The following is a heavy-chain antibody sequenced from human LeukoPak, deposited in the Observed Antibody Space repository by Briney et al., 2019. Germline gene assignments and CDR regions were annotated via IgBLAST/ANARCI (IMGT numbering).Heavy chain of an antibody. D-gene: IGHD6-13*01. Sequence: SETLSLTCTVSGGSISSYYWSWIRQPPGKGLEWIGYKDYSGSTNYNRSLKSRVNISVDTSKNQFSLKLSSVTAADTAVYYCARVYYSSSYDYWYFDLWGRGTLVTVSS. J-gene: IGHJ2*01. V-gene: IGHV4-59*01. CDR1: GGSISSYY. CDR2: KDYSGST. CDR3: ARVYYSSSYDYWYFDL.